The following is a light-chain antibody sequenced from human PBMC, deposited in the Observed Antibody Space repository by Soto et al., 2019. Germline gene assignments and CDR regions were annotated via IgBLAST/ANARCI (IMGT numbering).Light chain of an antibody. CDR1: QSVLFSSNNKNY. CDR3: QQYYSTPLT. J-gene: IGKJ4*01. V-gene: IGKV4-1*01. Sequence: DIVMTQSPDSLAVSLGERATINCKSSQSVLFSSNNKNYLTWYQQKPGQPPKLLIYWASTLESGVPERFSGSGSGTDFPLTISRLQAEDVAVYYCQQYYSTPLTFGGGTKVEIK. CDR2: WAS.